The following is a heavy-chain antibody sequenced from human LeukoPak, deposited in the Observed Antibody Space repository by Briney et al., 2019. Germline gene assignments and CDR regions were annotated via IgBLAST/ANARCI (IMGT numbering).Heavy chain of an antibody. J-gene: IGHJ6*02. CDR1: GFTFSSYA. D-gene: IGHD3-16*02. CDR3: AKDLTPTFGGVIVIPPYGMDV. V-gene: IGHV3-30*18. Sequence: PGGSLRLSCAASGFTFSSYAMSWVRQAPGKGLEWVAVISYDGSKKYYADSVKGRFTISRDNSKNTLYLQMNSLRAEDTAVYYCAKDLTPTFGGVIVIPPYGMDVWGQGTTVTVSS. CDR2: ISYDGSKK.